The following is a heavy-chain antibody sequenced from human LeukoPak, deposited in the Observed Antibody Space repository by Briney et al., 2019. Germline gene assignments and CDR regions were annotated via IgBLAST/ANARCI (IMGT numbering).Heavy chain of an antibody. Sequence: SQTLSLSCAISGVGVSSNSVAWNWIRQSPTRGLEWLGRTYYRSKWYNDYAISVKSRITINPDTSKNQFFLQLNSVTPEETAVYYCARDGEWRFDYWGQGTQVTVSS. V-gene: IGHV6-1*01. CDR3: ARDGEWRFDY. CDR1: GVGVSSNSVA. J-gene: IGHJ4*02. D-gene: IGHD3-10*01. CDR2: TYYRSKWYN.